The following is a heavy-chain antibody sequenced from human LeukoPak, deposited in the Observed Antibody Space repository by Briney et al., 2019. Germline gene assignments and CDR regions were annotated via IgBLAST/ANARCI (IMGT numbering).Heavy chain of an antibody. V-gene: IGHV4-34*01. CDR2: INHSGST. CDR1: GGSFSGYY. J-gene: IGHJ4*02. Sequence: PSETLSLTCAVYGGSFSGYYWSWIRQPPGKGLEWIGEINHSGSTNYNPSLKSRVTISVDTSKNQFSLKLSSVTAADTAVYYCARGVGELSLWPGDYWGQGTLVTVSS. D-gene: IGHD3-16*02. CDR3: ARGVGELSLWPGDY.